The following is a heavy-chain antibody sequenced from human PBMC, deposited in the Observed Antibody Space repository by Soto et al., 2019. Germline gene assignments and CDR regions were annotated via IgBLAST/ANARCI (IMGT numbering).Heavy chain of an antibody. V-gene: IGHV4-59*01. Sequence: SETLSLTCTVSGGSISSYYWSWIRQPPGKGLEWIGYIYYSGSTNYNPSLKSRVTISVDTSKNQFSLKLSSVTAADTAVYYCARGGLGHVNYDSRSGSYYYYMDVWGKGTTVTVSS. D-gene: IGHD3-3*01. CDR2: IYYSGST. J-gene: IGHJ6*03. CDR3: ARGGLGHVNYDSRSGSYYYYMDV. CDR1: GGSISSYY.